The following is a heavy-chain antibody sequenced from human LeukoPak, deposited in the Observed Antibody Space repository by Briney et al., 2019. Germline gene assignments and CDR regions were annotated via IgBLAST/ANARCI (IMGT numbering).Heavy chain of an antibody. D-gene: IGHD3-9*01. CDR2: IVVGSGNT. Sequence: GASVKVSCKASGFTFTSSAMQWVRQARGQRLEWIGWIVVGSGNTNYAQKFQERVTITRDMSTSTAYMELSSLRSEDTAVYYCARDGPTYYDILTGHGAFDIWGQGTMVTVSS. CDR1: GFTFTSSA. V-gene: IGHV1-58*02. CDR3: ARDGPTYYDILTGHGAFDI. J-gene: IGHJ3*02.